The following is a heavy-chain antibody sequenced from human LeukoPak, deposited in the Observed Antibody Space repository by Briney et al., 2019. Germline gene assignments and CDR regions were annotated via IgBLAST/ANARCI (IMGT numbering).Heavy chain of an antibody. D-gene: IGHD3-9*01. CDR1: GFTFSSYG. J-gene: IGHJ6*03. CDR3: AKCVILTGRYMDV. V-gene: IGHV3-23*01. Sequence: GGSLRLSCAASGFTFSSYGMSWVRQAPGKGLEWVSAISGSGGSTHYADSVKGRFTISRDNSKNTLYLQMNSLRAEDTAVYYCAKCVILTGRYMDVWGKGTTVTIFS. CDR2: ISGSGGST.